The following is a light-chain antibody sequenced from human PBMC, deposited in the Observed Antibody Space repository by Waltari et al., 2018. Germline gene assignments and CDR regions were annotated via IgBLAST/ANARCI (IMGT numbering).Light chain of an antibody. CDR2: AAS. CDR1: QGIGRY. CDR3: QQPYFYPRT. J-gene: IGKJ1*01. Sequence: DIRLTQSPSFVSASVGDRVTITCWASQGIGRYLAWYQQKPGNAPQFLVYAASTLQSGVPARFSGSGSGTEFTLTISSLQPEDFATYYCQQPYFYPRTFGQGTKVDIK. V-gene: IGKV1-9*01.